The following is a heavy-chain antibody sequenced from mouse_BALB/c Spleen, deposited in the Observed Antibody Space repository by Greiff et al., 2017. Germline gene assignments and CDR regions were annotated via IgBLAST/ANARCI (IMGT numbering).Heavy chain of an antibody. J-gene: IGHJ3*01. CDR1: SYTFTDYA. D-gene: IGHD2-2*01. V-gene: IGHV1-67*01. Sequence: QLQQSGPELVRPGVSVKISCKGSSYTFTDYAMHWVKQSHAKSLEWIGVISTYYGNTNYNQKFKGKATMTVDKSSSTAYMELARLTSEDSAVYYCAREGNYGYGAYWGQGTLVTVSA. CDR2: ISTYYGNT. CDR3: AREGNYGYGAY.